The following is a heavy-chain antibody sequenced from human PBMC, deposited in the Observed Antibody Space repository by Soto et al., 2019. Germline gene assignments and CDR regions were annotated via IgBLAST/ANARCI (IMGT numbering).Heavy chain of an antibody. CDR2: INPNSGVT. D-gene: IGHD6-19*01. CDR1: GYTFTDYY. J-gene: IGHJ4*02. Sequence: ASVKVSCKASGYTFTDYYVHWVRQAPGQGLEWMGWINPNSGVTNYAQRFQGWVTLTRDTSVSTAYMELNRLKSDDTAVFFCARGVSGWSPFDLWGQGTLVTVSS. CDR3: ARGVSGWSPFDL. V-gene: IGHV1-2*04.